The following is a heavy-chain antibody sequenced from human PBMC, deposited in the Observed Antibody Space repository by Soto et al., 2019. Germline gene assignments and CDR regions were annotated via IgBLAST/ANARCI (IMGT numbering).Heavy chain of an antibody. Sequence: SVKVSCKASGGTFSSYAISWVRQAPGQGLEWMGGIIPIFGTANYAQKFQGRVTITADESTSTAYMELSSLRSEDTAVYYCARYYYDSSGYDEHYYGMDVWGQGTTVTVSS. J-gene: IGHJ6*02. CDR1: GGTFSSYA. CDR2: IIPIFGTA. V-gene: IGHV1-69*13. CDR3: ARYYYDSSGYDEHYYGMDV. D-gene: IGHD3-22*01.